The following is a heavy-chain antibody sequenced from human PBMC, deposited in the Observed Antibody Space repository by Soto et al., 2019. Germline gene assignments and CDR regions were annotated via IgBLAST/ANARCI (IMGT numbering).Heavy chain of an antibody. J-gene: IGHJ5*02. CDR3: AHNRAECIGTGCYPWFDP. Sequence: QITLKESGPTLVKPTQTLTLTCTFPGFSLSTSGVAVGWIRQPPGKALEWLALIYWDDDERYSPSLKTRLTITKDTSNNQVLLTRTNMDPEDTATYYCAHNRAECIGTGCYPWFDPWGQGTLVTVSS. CDR1: GFSLSTSGVA. D-gene: IGHD2-2*01. CDR2: IYWDDDE. V-gene: IGHV2-5*02.